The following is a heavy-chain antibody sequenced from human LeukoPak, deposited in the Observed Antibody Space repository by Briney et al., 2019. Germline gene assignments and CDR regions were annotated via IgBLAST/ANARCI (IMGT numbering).Heavy chain of an antibody. CDR3: TTYKNWVAGDV. Sequence: GGSLRLSCTASGFTFGDYWMSWVRQAPGKGPEWVATIKQDGSEEHYVDSVKGRFTVSRDNARNSLFLQMNSLRVEDTAVYYCTTYKNWVAGDVWGQGTTVSVSS. CDR2: IKQDGSEE. J-gene: IGHJ6*02. V-gene: IGHV3-7*01. D-gene: IGHD7-27*01. CDR1: GFTFGDYW.